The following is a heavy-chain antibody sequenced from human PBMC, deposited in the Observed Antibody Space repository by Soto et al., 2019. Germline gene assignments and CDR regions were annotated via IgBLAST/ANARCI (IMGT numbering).Heavy chain of an antibody. CDR3: ARLYTGYEAFDY. V-gene: IGHV4-39*01. D-gene: IGHD5-12*01. CDR2: IYYSGST. CDR1: GGSISSSSYY. J-gene: IGHJ4*02. Sequence: SETLSLTCTVSGGSISSSSYYWGWIRQPPGNGLEWIGNIYYSGSTYYNPSLKSRSTISIDTSKNQFFLDVDSVTAADTAVYYCARLYTGYEAFDYWGQGTLVTVSS.